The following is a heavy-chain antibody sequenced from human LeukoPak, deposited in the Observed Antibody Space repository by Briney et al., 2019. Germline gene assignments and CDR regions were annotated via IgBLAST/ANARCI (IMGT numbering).Heavy chain of an antibody. D-gene: IGHD6-6*01. Sequence: ASVKVSCKASGYTFTGYYMHWVRQAPGQGLEWMGWINPNSGGTNYAQEFQGRVTMTRDTSISTAYMELSRLKSDDTDVYYCAREGRPIAGRPTYYYYYHMDVWGKGTTVTVSS. CDR3: AREGRPIAGRPTYYYYYHMDV. CDR2: INPNSGGT. V-gene: IGHV1-2*02. CDR1: GYTFTGYY. J-gene: IGHJ6*03.